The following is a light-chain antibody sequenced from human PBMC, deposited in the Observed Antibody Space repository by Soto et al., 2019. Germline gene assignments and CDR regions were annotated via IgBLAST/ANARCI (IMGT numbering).Light chain of an antibody. V-gene: IGKV1-5*01. CDR1: QAVPNN. CDR3: QQYNSHSPT. CDR2: DAS. J-gene: IGKJ1*01. Sequence: DIHLTQSPSFLSASVGDRVTITCRPSQAVPNNMAWYQQKPGKPPKLLIYDASSLESGVPSSFSGSGSGTEFTLTISSLQPDDFATYYCQQYNSHSPTFGQGTKVDIK.